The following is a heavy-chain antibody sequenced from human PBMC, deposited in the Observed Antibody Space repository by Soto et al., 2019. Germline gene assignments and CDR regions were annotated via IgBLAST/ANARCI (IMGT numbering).Heavy chain of an antibody. D-gene: IGHD5-18*01. Sequence: QVQLQESGPRLVTPSETLTLTCSLSGGSITNHYWGWIRQPPGKGLEFIGPIYPSGRANYNPSLPSRFTMSVDTSKNQLLLKVNSVTAAYTAIYYCARDYDVNTAVDYWYFDLWGRGTLVTVSS. CDR1: GGSITNHY. J-gene: IGHJ2*01. CDR2: IYPSGRA. CDR3: ARDYDVNTAVDYWYFDL. V-gene: IGHV4-4*07.